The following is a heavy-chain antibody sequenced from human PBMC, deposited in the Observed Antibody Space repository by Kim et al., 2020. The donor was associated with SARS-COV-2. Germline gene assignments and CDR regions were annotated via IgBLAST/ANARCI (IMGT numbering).Heavy chain of an antibody. CDR3: ASHHTGGVVVGVLNPDWYFDL. V-gene: IGHV4-39*01. J-gene: IGHJ2*01. Sequence: SETLSLTCTVSGGSISSSSYYWGWIRQPPGKGLEWIGSIYYSGSTYYNPSLKSRVTISVDTSKNQFSLKLSSVTAADTAVYYCASHHTGGVVVGVLNPDWYFDLWAVAPWSLSPQ. CDR1: GGSISSSSYY. CDR2: IYYSGST. D-gene: IGHD3-22*01.